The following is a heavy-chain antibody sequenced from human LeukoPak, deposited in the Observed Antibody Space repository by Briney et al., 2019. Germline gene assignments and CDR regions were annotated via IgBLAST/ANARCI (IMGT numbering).Heavy chain of an antibody. V-gene: IGHV4-28*01. D-gene: IGHD6-13*01. CDR3: ARNLLGIAVAGS. CDR1: GYSISSSSW. J-gene: IGHJ5*02. Sequence: PSETLSLTCAVSGYSISSSSWWGWIRQPPGKGLEWIGYIYYSGGTYYNPSLKSRVTMSVDTSKNQFSLKLSSVTAVDTAVYYCARNLLGIAVAGSWGQGILVTVSS. CDR2: IYYSGGT.